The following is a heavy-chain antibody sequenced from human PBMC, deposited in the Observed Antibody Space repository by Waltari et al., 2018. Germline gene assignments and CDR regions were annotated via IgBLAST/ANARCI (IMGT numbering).Heavy chain of an antibody. CDR1: GGSISSTNYY. CDR3: ARHRDIVATMFDY. V-gene: IGHV4-39*01. CDR2: IYYSGRT. J-gene: IGHJ4*02. D-gene: IGHD5-12*01. Sequence: QLQLEESGPGLVKPSEPLSLTCTVSGGSISSTNYYWGWIRQPPGKGLEWIGTIYYSGRTYYTPSLKSRVTISVDTSKNQFSLKLSSVTAADTAVYYCARHRDIVATMFDYWGQGTLVTVSS.